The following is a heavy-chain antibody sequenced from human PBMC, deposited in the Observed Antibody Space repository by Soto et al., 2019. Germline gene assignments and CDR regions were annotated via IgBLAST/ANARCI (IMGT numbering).Heavy chain of an antibody. V-gene: IGHV1-18*01. CDR2: VSGYYYNT. CDR3: GRSSSMLGAGWSDS. J-gene: IGHJ5*01. Sequence: ASVKVSCKASAYTFRSYGINWVRQAPGQGLEWIGWVSGYYYNTKYAQKLQGRITVTTDTSTNTAYMELRSLRSDDTAVYYCGRSSSMLGAGWSDSWGRGTLVTVSS. D-gene: IGHD2-8*01. CDR1: AYTFRSYG.